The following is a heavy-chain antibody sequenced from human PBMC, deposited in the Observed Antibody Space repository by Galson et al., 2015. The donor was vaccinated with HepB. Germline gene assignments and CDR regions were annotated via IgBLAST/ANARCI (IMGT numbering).Heavy chain of an antibody. CDR1: GFTFSSYA. J-gene: IGHJ4*02. V-gene: IGHV3-30-3*01. Sequence: SLRLSCAASGFTFSSYAIHWVRQAPGKGLEWVAVISYDGSNKYYADSVKGRFTISRDNSKNTLYLQMNTLRAEDTAAYYCARSSSLSVSKVSDYWGQGTLVTVSS. CDR3: ARSSSLSVSKVSDY. CDR2: ISYDGSNK. D-gene: IGHD2-15*01.